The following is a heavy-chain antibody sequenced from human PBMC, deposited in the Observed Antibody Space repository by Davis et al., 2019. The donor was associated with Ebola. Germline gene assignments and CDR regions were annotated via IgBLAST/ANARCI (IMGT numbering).Heavy chain of an antibody. D-gene: IGHD1-20*01. CDR3: ARDSEDNWNPDH. V-gene: IGHV3-23*01. CDR2: ISGSGGST. CDR1: GFTFSSYA. J-gene: IGHJ4*02. Sequence: PGGSLRLSCAASGFTFSSYAMSWVRQAPGKGLEWVSAISGSGGSTYYADSVKGRFTISRDNSKNTLYLQMNSLRAEDTAVYYCARDSEDNWNPDHWGQGTLVTVSS.